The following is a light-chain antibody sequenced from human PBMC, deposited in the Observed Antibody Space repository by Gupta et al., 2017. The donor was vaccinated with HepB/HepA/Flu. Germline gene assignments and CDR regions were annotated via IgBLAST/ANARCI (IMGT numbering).Light chain of an antibody. CDR3: GTWDSSLSAGV. V-gene: IGLV1-51*02. CDR1: SSNIGNNY. J-gene: IGLJ2*01. CDR2: ENN. Sequence: QSVSTQPPSVSAAPGQKVTLSCSGSSSNIGNNYVSWYQQLPGTAPKLLIYENNKRPSGIPDRFSGSKSGTSATLGITGLQTGDEADYYCGTWDSSLSAGVFGGGTKLTVL.